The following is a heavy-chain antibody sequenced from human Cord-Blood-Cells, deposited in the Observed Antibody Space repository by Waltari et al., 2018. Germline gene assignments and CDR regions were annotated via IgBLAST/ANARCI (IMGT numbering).Heavy chain of an antibody. CDR3: ARPATVGATDY. J-gene: IGHJ4*02. V-gene: IGHV4-34*01. Sequence: QVQLQQWGAGLLKPSETLSLTCAVYGGSFSGYYWSWIRQPPGKGLEWIGEINHSGSTNYNPSLKSRVTISVDTSKNQFSLKLSSVTAAGTAVYYCARPATVGATDYWGQGTLVTVSS. D-gene: IGHD1-26*01. CDR2: INHSGST. CDR1: GGSFSGYY.